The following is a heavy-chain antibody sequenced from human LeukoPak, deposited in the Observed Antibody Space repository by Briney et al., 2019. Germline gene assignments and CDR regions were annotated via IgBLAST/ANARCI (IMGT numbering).Heavy chain of an antibody. V-gene: IGHV4-59*12. CDR1: GGSISSYY. CDR3: AKNNWFDP. Sequence: SETLSLTCTVSGGSISSYYWSWIRQPPGKGLEWIGYIYYSGSTYYNPSLKSRVTISADTSKNQFSLKLSSVTAADTAVYYCAKNNWFDPWGQGTLVTVSS. CDR2: IYYSGST. J-gene: IGHJ5*02.